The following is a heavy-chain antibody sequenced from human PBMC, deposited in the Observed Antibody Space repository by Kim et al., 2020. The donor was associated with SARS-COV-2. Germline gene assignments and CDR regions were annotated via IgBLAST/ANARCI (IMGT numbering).Heavy chain of an antibody. CDR2: IYYTGST. CDR1: GDSVTTTSFY. J-gene: IGHJ4*02. CDR3: ARISLFGVIY. Sequence: SETLSLTCSVSGDSVTTTSFYWGWIRQPPGKGLEWIGSIYYTGSTHYSPSLKSQITISEDTSQNQFSLNVNSVTAADTAVYYCARISLFGVIYWGPGTLV. D-gene: IGHD3-3*01. V-gene: IGHV4-39*01.